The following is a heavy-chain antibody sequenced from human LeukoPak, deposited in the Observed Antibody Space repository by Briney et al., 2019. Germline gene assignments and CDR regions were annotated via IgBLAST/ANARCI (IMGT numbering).Heavy chain of an antibody. V-gene: IGHV5-51*01. D-gene: IGHD6-13*01. CDR1: GYTFSDYW. CDR2: IYPGDSDT. J-gene: IGHJ4*02. CDR3: ARLEEIAAAGFDY. Sequence: GESLKISCKASGYTFSDYWIGWVRQLPVQGLEWMGIIYPGDSDTRYSPSFQGQVTISADKSISTAYLQWSSLKASDTAMYYCARLEEIAAAGFDYWGQGTLVTVSS.